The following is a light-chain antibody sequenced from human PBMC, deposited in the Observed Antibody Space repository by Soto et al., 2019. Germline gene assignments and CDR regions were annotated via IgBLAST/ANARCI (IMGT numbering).Light chain of an antibody. CDR1: QSLLHSNGYNY. CDR3: MQVLQSPPT. V-gene: IGKV2-28*01. J-gene: IGKJ1*01. CDR2: WGS. Sequence: DIVMTQSPLSLPVTPGEPASISCRSSQSLLHSNGYNYLDWYLQKPGQSPQLLIYWGSNRASGVPDRFSGSGLGTNSPLKINRVEAEDVGLYFCMQVLQSPPTFGQGTKVEIK.